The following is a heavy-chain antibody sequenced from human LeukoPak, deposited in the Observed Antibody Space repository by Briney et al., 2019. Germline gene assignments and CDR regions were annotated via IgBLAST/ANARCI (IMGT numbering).Heavy chain of an antibody. CDR3: AREPDFWSGYHHYYYGMDV. J-gene: IGHJ6*02. CDR1: GFTFDDYA. D-gene: IGHD3-3*01. Sequence: GGSLRLSCAASGFTFDDYAMHWVRQAPGKGLEWVSGISWNSGSIGYADSVKGRFTISRDNAKNSLYLQMDSLRAEDTAVYYCAREPDFWSGYHHYYYGMDVWGQGTAVTVSS. CDR2: ISWNSGSI. V-gene: IGHV3-9*01.